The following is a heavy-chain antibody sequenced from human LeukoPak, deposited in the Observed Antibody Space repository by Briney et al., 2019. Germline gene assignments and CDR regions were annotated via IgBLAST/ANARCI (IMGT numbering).Heavy chain of an antibody. CDR2: IYWDDDK. CDR1: GFSLSTSGVG. CDR3: AHRGTMLRGVPNWFDP. Sequence: ESGPTLVKPTQTLTLTCTFSGFSLSTSGVGVGWIRQPPGKALEWLALIYWDDDKRYSPSLKSRLTITKDTSKNQVVLTMTNMDPVDTATYYCAHRGTMLRGVPNWFDPWGQGTLVTVSS. V-gene: IGHV2-5*02. D-gene: IGHD3-10*01. J-gene: IGHJ5*02.